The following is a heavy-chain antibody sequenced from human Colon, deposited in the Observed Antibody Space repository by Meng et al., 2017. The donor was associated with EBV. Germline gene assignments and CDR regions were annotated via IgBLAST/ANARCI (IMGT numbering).Heavy chain of an antibody. CDR1: GGSISSGGYS. CDR2: IYHSGST. D-gene: IGHD1-7*01. CDR3: GRDQGRELINH. Sequence: QLQLQESGSGLVKPSXXLSLTCAVSGGSISSGGYSWSWIRQPPGKGLEWIGYIYHSGSTYYNPSLKSRVDISVDKSKNQLYLSLFSVTAADTAVYYCGRDQGRELINHWGQGTMVTVSS. J-gene: IGHJ4*02. V-gene: IGHV4-30-2*01.